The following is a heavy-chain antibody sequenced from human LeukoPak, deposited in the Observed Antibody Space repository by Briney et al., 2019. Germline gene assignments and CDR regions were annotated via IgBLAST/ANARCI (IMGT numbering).Heavy chain of an antibody. Sequence: SKTLSLTCTVSGGSISSYYWSWIRQPPGKGLEWIGYIYYSGSTNYNPSLKSRVTISVDTSKNQFSLKLSSVTAPDTAVYYCASWSDYGAYFDLWGRGTLVTVSS. CDR3: ASWSDYGAYFDL. CDR2: IYYSGST. V-gene: IGHV4-59*01. D-gene: IGHD4-17*01. J-gene: IGHJ2*01. CDR1: GGSISSYY.